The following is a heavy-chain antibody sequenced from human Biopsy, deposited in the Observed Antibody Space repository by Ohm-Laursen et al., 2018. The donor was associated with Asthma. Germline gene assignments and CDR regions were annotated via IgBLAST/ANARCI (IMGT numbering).Heavy chain of an antibody. J-gene: IGHJ4*02. V-gene: IGHV1-69*13. CDR1: GGTFNTYV. CDR2: INSVFGTT. Sequence: SVKVSCKSLGGTFNTYVIGWGRQAPEQGLEWMGGINSVFGTTTYPQKFQDRVTITADDSTSTVYMELSSLRSEDTAVYYCARKAGSCISRTCYSLDFWGQGTLVTVSS. D-gene: IGHD2-2*01. CDR3: ARKAGSCISRTCYSLDF.